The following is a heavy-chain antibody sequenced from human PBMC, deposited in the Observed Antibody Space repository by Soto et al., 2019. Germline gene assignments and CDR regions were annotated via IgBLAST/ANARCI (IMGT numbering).Heavy chain of an antibody. CDR2: ISSSGSTI. V-gene: IGHV3-48*03. CDR1: GFTFSSYE. J-gene: IGHJ6*02. CDR3: ARAHHYDFWSGYYTRYYYGMDV. Sequence: SLRLSCAASGFTFSSYEMNWVRQAPGKGLEWVSYISSSGSTIYYADSVKGRFTISRDNAKNSLYLQMNSLRAEDTAVYYCARAHHYDFWSGYYTRYYYGMDVWGQGTTVTVSS. D-gene: IGHD3-3*01.